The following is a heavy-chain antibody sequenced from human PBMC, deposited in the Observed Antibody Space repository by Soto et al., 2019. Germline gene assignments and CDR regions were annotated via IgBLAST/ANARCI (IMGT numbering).Heavy chain of an antibody. Sequence: EVQLLESGGGLVQPGGSLRLSCAASGFTFSSYAMGWVRQAPGKGLVWVTTISGTASRTYYVDSVKGRFFISRDNSKNTVTLQMNNLTLDDTAVYYCATSFRYFDNWGQGTRVTVSS. V-gene: IGHV3-23*01. CDR3: ATSFRYFDN. CDR2: ISGTASRT. D-gene: IGHD3-9*01. CDR1: GFTFSSYA. J-gene: IGHJ4*02.